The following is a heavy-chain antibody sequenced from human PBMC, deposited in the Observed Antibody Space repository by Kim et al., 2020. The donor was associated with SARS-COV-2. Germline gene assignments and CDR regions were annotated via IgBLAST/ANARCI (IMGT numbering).Heavy chain of an antibody. V-gene: IGHV3-21*01. CDR3: ARTLIRPGPLGY. Sequence: YYADSGKGRFTNSRDNAKNSLYLQRNSLRAEDTAVYYCARTLIRPGPLGYWGQGTLVTVSS. J-gene: IGHJ4*02.